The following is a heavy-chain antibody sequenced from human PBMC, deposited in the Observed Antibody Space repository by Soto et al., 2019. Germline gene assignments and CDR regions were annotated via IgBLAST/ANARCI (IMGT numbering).Heavy chain of an antibody. CDR3: ARGARDEVSGYYYMDV. V-gene: IGHV6-1*01. J-gene: IGHJ6*03. CDR1: GDSVSSNSAG. CDR2: TYYRSSWYD. Sequence: SQTLSLTCAISGDSVSSNSAGWNWIRQTPSRGLEWLGRTYYRSSWYDNYAVSVKSRITINPDTSKNQFSLQLNSVTPEDTAMNYCARGARDEVSGYYYMDVWGKGTTVTVSS.